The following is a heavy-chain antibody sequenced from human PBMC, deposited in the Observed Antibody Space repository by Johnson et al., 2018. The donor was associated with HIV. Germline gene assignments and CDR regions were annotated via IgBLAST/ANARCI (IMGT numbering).Heavy chain of an antibody. Sequence: QVQLVESGGGVVQPGRSLRLSCAASGFTFSSYAMHWVHQAPGKGLAWVAVISYDGTNKYYADSVKGRITSSRDNSKTTLYLQMNSLRPEDTAVYYCAKVRSRWTTFDDAFDICGQGTLVTVSS. CDR3: AKVRSRWTTFDDAFDI. D-gene: IGHD4-11*01. CDR1: GFTFSSYA. CDR2: ISYDGTNK. V-gene: IGHV3-30*18. J-gene: IGHJ3*02.